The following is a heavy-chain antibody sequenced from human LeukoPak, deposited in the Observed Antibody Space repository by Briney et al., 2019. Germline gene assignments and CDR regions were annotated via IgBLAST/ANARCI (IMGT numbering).Heavy chain of an antibody. V-gene: IGHV3-33*01. D-gene: IGHD5-24*01. Sequence: YDGSNKYYADSVKGRFTISRDNSKNTLYLQMNSLRAEDTAVYYCARGMGWLRYPKSYFDYWGQGTLVTVSS. CDR3: ARGMGWLRYPKSYFDY. J-gene: IGHJ4*02. CDR2: YDGSNK.